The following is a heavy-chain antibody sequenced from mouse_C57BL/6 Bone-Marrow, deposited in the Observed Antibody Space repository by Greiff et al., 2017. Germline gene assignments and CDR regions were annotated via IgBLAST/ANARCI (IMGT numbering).Heavy chain of an antibody. Sequence: EVKVVEPGPELVKPGASVKISCKASGYSFTDYNMNWVKQSNGKSLEWIGVINPNYGTTSYNQQFKGKATLTVDQSSSTAYMQLNSLTSEDSAVYYCARGYDNDYAMNSWGQGTSVTVSS. J-gene: IGHJ4*01. CDR3: ARGYDNDYAMNS. CDR2: INPNYGTT. D-gene: IGHD2-4*01. CDR1: GYSFTDYN. V-gene: IGHV1-39*01.